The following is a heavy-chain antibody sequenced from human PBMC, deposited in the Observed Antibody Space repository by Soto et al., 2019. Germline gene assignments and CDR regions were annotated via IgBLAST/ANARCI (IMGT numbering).Heavy chain of an antibody. CDR1: GYTFTSYA. CDR2: INAGNGNT. J-gene: IGHJ6*02. Sequence: HVQLVQSGAEVKKPGASVKVSCKASGYTFTSYAMHWVRQAPGQRLEWMGWINAGNGNTKYSQKFQGRVTITRDTSASTAYMELSSLRSEDTAVYYCAREGATSFYYYYGMDVWGQGTTVTVSS. V-gene: IGHV1-3*01. CDR3: AREGATSFYYYYGMDV.